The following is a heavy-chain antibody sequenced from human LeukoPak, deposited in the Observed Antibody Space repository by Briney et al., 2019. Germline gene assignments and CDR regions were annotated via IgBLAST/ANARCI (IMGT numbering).Heavy chain of an antibody. D-gene: IGHD4-11*01. CDR2: IDTNNGNT. CDR1: GYTFTPYG. J-gene: IGHJ4*02. Sequence: GASVNVSCKASGYTFTPYGFSWVRQAPAQPLEWMGWIDTNNGNTNYAQRLQGRVTVTTDTSTSTAYVELRSLRSDDTAVYYCARALYSNYVLGLYYLDYWGQGTLVTVSS. V-gene: IGHV1-18*01. CDR3: ARALYSNYVLGLYYLDY.